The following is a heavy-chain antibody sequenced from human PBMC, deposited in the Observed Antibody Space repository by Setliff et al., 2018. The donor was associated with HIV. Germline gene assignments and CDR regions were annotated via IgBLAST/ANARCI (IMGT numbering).Heavy chain of an antibody. V-gene: IGHV7-4-1*02. CDR3: AGGRYYFDD. J-gene: IGHJ4*02. CDR1: GDTFTNYA. Sequence: GASVKVSCKASGDTFTNYAMNWVRQAPGQGLEWMGWINTNSGNPTYAQGFTGRFVFSLDTSVTTTYLQISSLKADDTAVYYCAGGRYYFDDWGQGTPVTVSS. CDR2: INTNSGNP.